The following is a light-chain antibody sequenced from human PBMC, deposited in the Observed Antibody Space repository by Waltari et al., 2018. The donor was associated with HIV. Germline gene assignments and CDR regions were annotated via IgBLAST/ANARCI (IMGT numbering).Light chain of an antibody. CDR1: SSDVGTYNY. V-gene: IGLV2-11*01. CDR2: DVS. CDR3: CSYAGSYV. Sequence: QSALTQPRSVSGSPGQSVTISCTGTSSDVGTYNYVSWYQQHPGKAPKLMIYDVSKRPSGVPDRFSGAKSGNTASLTISWLQAEDEADYYCCSYAGSYVFGIGTEVTVL. J-gene: IGLJ1*01.